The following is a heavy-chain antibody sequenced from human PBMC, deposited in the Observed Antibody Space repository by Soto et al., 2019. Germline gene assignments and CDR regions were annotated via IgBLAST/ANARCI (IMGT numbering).Heavy chain of an antibody. V-gene: IGHV4-4*07. D-gene: IGHD1-26*01. CDR2: IYTRGST. CDR3: ARGGTYYLDS. CDR1: GASISDFY. Sequence: SETLSLTCPVSGASISDFYWSWIRQSAGNRLEWIGRIYTRGSTDYHPSLKSRATISIDTSKNQVSLRLTSVTAADTAVYYCARGGTYYLDSWGQGTLV. J-gene: IGHJ4*02.